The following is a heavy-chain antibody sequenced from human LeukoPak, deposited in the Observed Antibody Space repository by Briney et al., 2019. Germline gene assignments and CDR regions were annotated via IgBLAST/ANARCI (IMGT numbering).Heavy chain of an antibody. J-gene: IGHJ5*02. D-gene: IGHD3-10*01. CDR2: IYYSGST. V-gene: IGHV4-59*01. Sequence: SETLSLTCTVSGGSMRGYYWSWIRQPPGKGLEWIGYIYYSGSTNYNPSLKSRVTISVDTSKNQFSLKLSSVTAADTAVYYCARAYYYGSGIDPWGQGTLVTVSS. CDR3: ARAYYYGSGIDP. CDR1: GGSMRGYY.